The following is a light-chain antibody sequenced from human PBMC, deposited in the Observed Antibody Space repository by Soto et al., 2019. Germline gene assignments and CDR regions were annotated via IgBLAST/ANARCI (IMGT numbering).Light chain of an antibody. CDR2: AAS. Sequence: DIQMTQSPSSLSASVGDSITITCRASQSISNFLNWYQHKPGEAPKLLIYAASSLQSGVPSRFTGRRSGTDFTLAITSLQPEDFATYYCQLSYSGVPFGGGTRVEIK. V-gene: IGKV1-39*01. J-gene: IGKJ4*02. CDR1: QSISNF. CDR3: QLSYSGVP.